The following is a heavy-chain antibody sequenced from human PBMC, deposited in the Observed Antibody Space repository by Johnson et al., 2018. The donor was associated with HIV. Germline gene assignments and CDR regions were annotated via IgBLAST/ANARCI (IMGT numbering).Heavy chain of an antibody. J-gene: IGHJ3*02. CDR1: GFTFDNYG. CDR2: INWNGGTT. Sequence: VQLVESGGGVVQPGRSLRLSCAASGFTFDNYGMSWVRQAPGKGLEWVSGINWNGGTTGYADSVKGRFTISRDNAKKSLYLQMNSLRAEDTALYYCVRDIRWVPFPFDIWGQGTMVTVSS. D-gene: IGHD3-3*02. V-gene: IGHV3-20*04. CDR3: VRDIRWVPFPFDI.